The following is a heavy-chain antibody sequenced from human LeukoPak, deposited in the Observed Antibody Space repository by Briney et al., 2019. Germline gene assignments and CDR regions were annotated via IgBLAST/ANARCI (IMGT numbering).Heavy chain of an antibody. D-gene: IGHD5-18*01. CDR2: IKQDGSEK. CDR3: AKVAGYSYGRDYFDY. J-gene: IGHJ4*02. Sequence: GGSLRLSCAASGFTFSSYWMSWVRRAPGKGLEWVANIKQDGSEKYYVDSVKGRFTISRDNSKNTLYLQMNSLRAEDTAVYYCAKVAGYSYGRDYFDYWGQGTLVTVSS. CDR1: GFTFSSYW. V-gene: IGHV3-7*03.